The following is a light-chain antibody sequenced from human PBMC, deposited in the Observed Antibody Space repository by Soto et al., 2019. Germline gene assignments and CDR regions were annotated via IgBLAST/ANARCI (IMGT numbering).Light chain of an antibody. J-gene: IGKJ1*01. CDR1: QSVSSY. CDR3: QQRTDRPPWT. CDR2: DAS. Sequence: EIVLTHSPATLSLSPEERATLSCRSSQSVSSYLAWYQQKPGQAPRLLIYDASNRATGIPARFSGSGSGTDFTLTISSLEPEDFAVYYCQQRTDRPPWTFGQGTKVDIK. V-gene: IGKV3-11*01.